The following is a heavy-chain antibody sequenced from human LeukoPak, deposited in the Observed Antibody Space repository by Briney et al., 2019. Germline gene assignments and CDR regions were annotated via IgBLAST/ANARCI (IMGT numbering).Heavy chain of an antibody. D-gene: IGHD6-19*01. CDR2: INAGNGNT. Sequence: ASVKVSCKASGYTFTSYAMHWVRQAPGQRLEWMGWINAGNGNTKYSQKFQGRVTFTRDTSASTAYMELSSLRSEDTAVYYCASGHSSGWYWFDPWGQGTLVTVSS. V-gene: IGHV1-3*01. CDR3: ASGHSSGWYWFDP. J-gene: IGHJ5*02. CDR1: GYTFTSYA.